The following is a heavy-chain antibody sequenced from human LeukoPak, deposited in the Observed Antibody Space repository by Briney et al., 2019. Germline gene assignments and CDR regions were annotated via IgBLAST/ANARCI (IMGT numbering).Heavy chain of an antibody. CDR3: ARVVGNYYDSSGFDY. J-gene: IGHJ4*02. D-gene: IGHD3-22*01. V-gene: IGHV3-7*01. Sequence: GGSLRLSCAASGFTFSSYAMSWVRQAPGKGLEWVANIKQDGSEKYYVDSVKGRFTISRDNAKNSLYLQMNSLRAEDTAVYYCARVVGNYYDSSGFDYWGQGTLVTVSS. CDR1: GFTFSSYA. CDR2: IKQDGSEK.